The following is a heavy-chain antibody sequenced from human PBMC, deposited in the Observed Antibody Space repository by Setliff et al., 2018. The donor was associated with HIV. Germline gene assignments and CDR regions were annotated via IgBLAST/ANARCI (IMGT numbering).Heavy chain of an antibody. Sequence: GASVKVSCKASGGTFSTYTINWVRQAPGQGLEWMGGIIPIFYTATYAQKSQGRVTITVDKSTSTAYMELSSLRSEDTAAYYCVNDKITGTTYYDYWGQGTLVTVSS. CDR1: GGTFSTYT. J-gene: IGHJ4*02. V-gene: IGHV1-69*06. CDR2: IIPIFYTA. D-gene: IGHD1-7*01. CDR3: VNDKITGTTYYDY.